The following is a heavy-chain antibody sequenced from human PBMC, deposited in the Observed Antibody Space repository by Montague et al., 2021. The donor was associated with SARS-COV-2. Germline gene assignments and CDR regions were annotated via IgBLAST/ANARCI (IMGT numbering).Heavy chain of an antibody. V-gene: IGHV4-38-2*02. CDR3: ARERRYCSGGSCYSGWFDP. CDR2: ICHSGST. Sequence: SETLSLTCTVSGYSISSGYYWGWIRQPPGKGLEWIGSICHSGSTYYNPSLKSRVTISVDTSKNQFSLKLSSVTAADTAVYYCARERRYCSGGSCYSGWFDPWGQGTLVTVSS. D-gene: IGHD2-15*01. CDR1: GYSISSGYY. J-gene: IGHJ5*02.